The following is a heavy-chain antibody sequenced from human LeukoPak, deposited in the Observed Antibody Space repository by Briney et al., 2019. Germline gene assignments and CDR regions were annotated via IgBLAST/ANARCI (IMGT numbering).Heavy chain of an antibody. CDR3: ARAGGYCGRISCPYYFDY. V-gene: IGHV3-23*01. CDR1: GFTFSSYA. Sequence: GGSLRLSCAASGFTFSSYAMSWVRQAPGKGLEWVSGISGSDGSTNYADSVKGRFTISRENSKNTLYLQMNSLRSEDTAVYYCARAGGYCGRISCPYYFDYWGQGSLVAVSS. CDR2: ISGSDGST. J-gene: IGHJ4*02. D-gene: IGHD2-21*01.